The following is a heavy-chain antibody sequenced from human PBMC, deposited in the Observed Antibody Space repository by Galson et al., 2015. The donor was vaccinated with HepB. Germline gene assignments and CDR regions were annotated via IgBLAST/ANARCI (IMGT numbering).Heavy chain of an antibody. Sequence: LSITCSVSGGSISSSTYFWGWLRQPPGKGLEWIGTIYYSGSTYYNPSLKSRVTLSIDPSKQQFYLMVNSATAADTAVYYCASLFAGSFDNWGQGALVTVSS. J-gene: IGHJ4*02. V-gene: IGHV4-39*01. CDR3: ASLFAGSFDN. CDR2: IYYSGST. CDR1: GGSISSSTYF. D-gene: IGHD6-13*01.